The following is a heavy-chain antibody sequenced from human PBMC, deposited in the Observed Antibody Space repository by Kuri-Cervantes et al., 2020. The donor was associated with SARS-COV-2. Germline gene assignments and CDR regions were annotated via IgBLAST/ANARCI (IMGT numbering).Heavy chain of an antibody. Sequence: GGSLRLFCAASGITFDDYAMHWVRQAPGKGLEWVSAISWNSGSIGYADFVKGRFTISRDNAKSSLYLEMNSLRVEDTAFYYCAKDMWSDDRGHSHGGFDFWGQGTLVTVSS. CDR3: AKDMWSDDRGHSHGGFDF. CDR1: GITFDDYA. CDR2: ISWNSGSI. D-gene: IGHD5-18*01. J-gene: IGHJ4*02. V-gene: IGHV3-9*01.